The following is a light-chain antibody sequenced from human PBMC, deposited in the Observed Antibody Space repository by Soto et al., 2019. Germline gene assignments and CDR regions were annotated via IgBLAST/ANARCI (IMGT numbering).Light chain of an antibody. CDR2: DVT. CDR3: SSYTSSNTVV. CDR1: SSDVGGYNC. V-gene: IGLV2-14*03. Sequence: QSALTQPASVSGSPGQSITISCTGTSSDVGGYNCVSWYQQHPGKSPKLMIRDVTSRPSGVSDRFSGSKSGNTASLTISGLQTEDEADYYSSSYTSSNTVVFGGGTKLTVL. J-gene: IGLJ2*01.